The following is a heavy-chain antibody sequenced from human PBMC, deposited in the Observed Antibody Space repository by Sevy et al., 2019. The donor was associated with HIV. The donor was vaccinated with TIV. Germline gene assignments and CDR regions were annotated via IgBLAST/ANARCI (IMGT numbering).Heavy chain of an antibody. Sequence: GGSLRLSCTASGFTFSPYSMNWIRQAPGKGLEWLSYISGTGNTIYYAGSVKGRFTISRDNAKNSLYLQMNSLRAEDTAVYYCARVLLYSDSHINDYWGQGTLVTVSS. CDR1: GFTFSPYS. D-gene: IGHD3-22*01. V-gene: IGHV3-48*04. CDR2: ISGTGNTI. J-gene: IGHJ4*02. CDR3: ARVLLYSDSHINDY.